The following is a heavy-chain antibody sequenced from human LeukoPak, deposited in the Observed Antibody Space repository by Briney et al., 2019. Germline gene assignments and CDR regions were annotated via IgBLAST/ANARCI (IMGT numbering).Heavy chain of an antibody. CDR2: IYYSGST. CDR3: ARQDIVVVPAARFYNWFDP. Sequence: SETLSLTCTVSGGSISSSTYYWGWIRQPPGKGLEWIGSIYYSGSTYYNPSLKSRVTISVDTSKNQFSLKLSSVTAADTAVYYCARQDIVVVPAARFYNWFDPWGQGTLVTVSS. V-gene: IGHV4-39*01. D-gene: IGHD2-2*01. CDR1: GGSISSSTYY. J-gene: IGHJ5*02.